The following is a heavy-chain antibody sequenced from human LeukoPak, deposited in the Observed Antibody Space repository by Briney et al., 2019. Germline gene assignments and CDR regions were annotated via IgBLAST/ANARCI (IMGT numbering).Heavy chain of an antibody. V-gene: IGHV3-21*01. CDR3: ARDLGISSGWYFDY. CDR1: GFTFSTYS. J-gene: IGHJ4*02. D-gene: IGHD6-19*01. Sequence: GGSLRLSRAASGFTFSTYSMNWVRQAPGKGLEWVSSISSSSSYIYYADSVKGRFTISRDNAKNSLYLQMNSLRAEDTAVYYCARDLGISSGWYFDYWGQGTLVTASS. CDR2: ISSSSSYI.